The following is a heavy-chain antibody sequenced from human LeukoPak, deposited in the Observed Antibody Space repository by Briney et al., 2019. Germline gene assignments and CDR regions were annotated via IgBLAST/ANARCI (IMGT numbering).Heavy chain of an antibody. Sequence: GGSLRLSCSASGFTFSSYTVHWVRQAPGKGLECVSAISNNGGSTFYADSVKGRFTISRDNSKNMLYLQMSSLRAEDTAVYYCVKDLRGSSNLWGQGTLVTVSS. CDR2: ISNNGGST. CDR1: GFTFSSYT. J-gene: IGHJ4*02. CDR3: VKDLRGSSNL. D-gene: IGHD1-26*01. V-gene: IGHV3-64D*06.